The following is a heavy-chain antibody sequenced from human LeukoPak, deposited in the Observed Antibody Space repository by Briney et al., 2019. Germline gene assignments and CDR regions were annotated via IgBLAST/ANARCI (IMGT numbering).Heavy chain of an antibody. D-gene: IGHD3-10*02. Sequence: PSETLSLTCTVSGGSISSYYWSWIRQPPGKGLEWIGYIYYSGSTNYNPSLKSRVTISVDTSKNQFSLKLSSVTAADTAVYYCARGLKFVRGAFDIWGQGTMVTVSS. CDR2: IYYSGST. V-gene: IGHV4-59*01. J-gene: IGHJ3*02. CDR1: GGSISSYY. CDR3: ARGLKFVRGAFDI.